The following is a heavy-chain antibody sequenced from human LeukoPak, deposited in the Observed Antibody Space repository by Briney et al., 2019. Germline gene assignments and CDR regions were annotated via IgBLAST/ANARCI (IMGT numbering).Heavy chain of an antibody. Sequence: ASVKVSCKASGGTFSRYAISWVRQAPGQGLEWMGRIIPILGIANYAQKFQGRVTITADKSTSTAYMELSSLRSEDTAVYYCASPSGWQYYYYGMDVWGQGTTVTVSS. CDR3: ASPSGWQYYYYGMDV. J-gene: IGHJ6*02. CDR2: IIPILGIA. V-gene: IGHV1-69*04. CDR1: GGTFSRYA. D-gene: IGHD6-19*01.